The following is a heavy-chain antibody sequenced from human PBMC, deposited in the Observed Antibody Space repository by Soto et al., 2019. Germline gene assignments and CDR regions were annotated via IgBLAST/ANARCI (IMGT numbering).Heavy chain of an antibody. V-gene: IGHV4-30-4*01. Sequence: PSETLSLTCSVSGGTITRGDHFWSWVRQSPGKGIEWLGYIYYSGSTYYNPSLKGRVMMTIDTSKHRFSLNLSSVTAADTAVFYRGRGQTAIDVWGQRTTVTVS. CDR3: GRGQTAIDV. J-gene: IGHJ6*02. CDR1: GGTITRGDHF. CDR2: IYYSGST. D-gene: IGHD5-18*01.